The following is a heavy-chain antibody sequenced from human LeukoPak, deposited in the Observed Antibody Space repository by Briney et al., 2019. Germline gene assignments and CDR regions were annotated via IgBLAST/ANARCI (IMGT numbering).Heavy chain of an antibody. D-gene: IGHD6-13*01. CDR2: INIGNGET. Sequence: ASVKVSCKASGYIFTTYAMHWVRQAPGQRPEWMGWINIGNGETKYSQKFQGRVTITRDTSASTAYMETSSLTSEDTAVYYCARGPRAAADDYWGQGTLVTVSS. CDR1: GYIFTTYA. V-gene: IGHV1-3*04. J-gene: IGHJ4*02. CDR3: ARGPRAAADDY.